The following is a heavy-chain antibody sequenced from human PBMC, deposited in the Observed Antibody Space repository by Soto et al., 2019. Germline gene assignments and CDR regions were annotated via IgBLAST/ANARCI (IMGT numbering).Heavy chain of an antibody. V-gene: IGHV4-59*01. J-gene: IGHJ4*02. Sequence: SETLSLTCTVSGGSISSYYWSWIRQPPGKGLEWIGYIYYSGSTNYNPSLKSRVTISVDTSKSQFSLKLSSVTPADTAVYYFARAVGAPAHFVFWGTGTLVTV. CDR1: GGSISSYY. CDR2: IYYSGST. D-gene: IGHD2-2*01. CDR3: ARAVGAPAHFVF.